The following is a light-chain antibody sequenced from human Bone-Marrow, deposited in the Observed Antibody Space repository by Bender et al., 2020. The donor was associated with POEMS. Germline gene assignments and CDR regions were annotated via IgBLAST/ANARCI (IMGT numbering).Light chain of an antibody. CDR2: EGS. CDR1: SRDVGTYNL. Sequence: QSVLTQPPSVSAAPGQKVTISCTGTSRDVGTYNLVSWYQQHPGKAPKLMIYEGSKRPSGVSNRFSGSKSGNTASLTISGLQAEDEADYYCCSYADSSTLVLGTGTKVTVL. V-gene: IGLV2-23*01. J-gene: IGLJ1*01. CDR3: CSYADSSTLV.